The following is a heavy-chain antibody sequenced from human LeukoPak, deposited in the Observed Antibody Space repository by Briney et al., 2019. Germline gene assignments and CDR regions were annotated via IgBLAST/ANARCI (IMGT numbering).Heavy chain of an antibody. V-gene: IGHV3-64D*06. CDR3: VKSTRPYDFWSGYPTDYFDY. CDR1: GFTFSSYA. D-gene: IGHD3-3*01. J-gene: IGHJ4*02. CDR2: ISGNGGST. Sequence: GGSLRLSCSASGFTFSSYAMHWVRQAPGKGLEYVSAISGNGGSTYYADSVKGRFTISRDNSKNTLYLQMSSLRAEDTAVYYCVKSTRPYDFWSGYPTDYFDYWGQGTLVTVSS.